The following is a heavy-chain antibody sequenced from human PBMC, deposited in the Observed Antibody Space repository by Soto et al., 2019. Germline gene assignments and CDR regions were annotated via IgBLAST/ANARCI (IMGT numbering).Heavy chain of an antibody. J-gene: IGHJ4*02. V-gene: IGHV3-74*01. CDR3: ARGNCSGDTCFFGGTH. CDR2: INSGGRRT. Sequence: EVQLAESGGVLVQPGGSLRLSCVASGFTFSDHWMHWVRQAPGKGLVWVSRINSGGRRTNYADSVKGRFTISRDNAKNTLYLEMNSLSLEDTAVYYCARGNCSGDTCFFGGTHWGRGTLVTVSS. CDR1: GFTFSDHW. D-gene: IGHD2-21*02.